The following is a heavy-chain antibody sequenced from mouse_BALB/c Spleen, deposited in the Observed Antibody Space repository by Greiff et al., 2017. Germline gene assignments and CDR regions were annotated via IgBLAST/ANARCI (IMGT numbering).Heavy chain of an antibody. Sequence: EVMLVESGGGLVKPGGSLKLSCAASGFTFSDYYMYWVRQTPEKRLEWVATISDGGSYTYYPDSVKGRFPISRDNAKNNLYLQMSSLKSEDTAMYYCARDEYFDVWGAGTTVTVSS. CDR2: ISDGGSYT. V-gene: IGHV5-4*02. J-gene: IGHJ1*01. CDR1: GFTFSDYY. CDR3: ARDEYFDV.